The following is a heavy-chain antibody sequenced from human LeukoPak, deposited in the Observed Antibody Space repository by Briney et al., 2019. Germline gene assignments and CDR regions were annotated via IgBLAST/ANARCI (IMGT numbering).Heavy chain of an antibody. V-gene: IGHV3-23*01. J-gene: IGHJ4*02. Sequence: GGSLRLSCAASGFTFSSYAMSWVRQAPGKGLEWVSSISGSEAYTYYADSVKGRFTISRDNSENTLYLQMNSLRAGDTAVYYCATPTTYYHDSSAFDWGQGTLVTVSS. D-gene: IGHD3-22*01. CDR2: ISGSEAYT. CDR1: GFTFSSYA. CDR3: ATPTTYYHDSSAFD.